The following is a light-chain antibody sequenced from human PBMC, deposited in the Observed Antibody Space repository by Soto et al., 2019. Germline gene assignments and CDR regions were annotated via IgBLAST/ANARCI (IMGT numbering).Light chain of an antibody. CDR1: SSDVGGYNY. V-gene: IGLV2-8*01. CDR2: EVN. J-gene: IGLJ2*01. CDR3: SSFAGIVSYAV. Sequence: QSVLTQPPSASGSPGQSVTISCTGTSSDVGGYNYVSWYQQYPGKAPKLMIYEVNKRPSGVPDRFSGSKSGNTASLTVSGLQAEDEADYHCSSFAGIVSYAVFGGGTQLTVL.